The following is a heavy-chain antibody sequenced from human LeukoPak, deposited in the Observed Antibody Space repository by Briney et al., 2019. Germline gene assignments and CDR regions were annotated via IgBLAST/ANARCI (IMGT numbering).Heavy chain of an antibody. Sequence: PSETLSLTCAVSGYSISRGYFWGWIRQPPGKGLGWIGTLYHSGTAYHNPSLKSRVILWVDTSKNQFSLRLTSVTAADTAVYYCARERVVPAAIPGIWFDPWGQGTLVTASS. V-gene: IGHV4-38-2*02. D-gene: IGHD2-2*02. CDR1: GYSISRGYF. CDR3: ARERVVPAAIPGIWFDP. CDR2: LYHSGTA. J-gene: IGHJ5*02.